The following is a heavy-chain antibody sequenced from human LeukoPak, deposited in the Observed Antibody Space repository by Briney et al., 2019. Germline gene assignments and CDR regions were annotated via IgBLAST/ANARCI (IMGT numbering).Heavy chain of an antibody. CDR1: GYTFITYG. CDR2: INGNYGDT. J-gene: IGHJ4*02. Sequence: GASVKVSCKASGYTFITYGISWVRQAPGQGLEWMGWINGNYGDTRYAQKIQGRVTMTKDTSTGTAYMELRSLRSDDTAVYYCARGEYYFDYWGQGTLVTVSS. V-gene: IGHV1-18*01. CDR3: ARGEYYFDY.